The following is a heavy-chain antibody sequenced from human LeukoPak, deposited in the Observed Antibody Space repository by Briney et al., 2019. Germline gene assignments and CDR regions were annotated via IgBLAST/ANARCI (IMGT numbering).Heavy chain of an antibody. CDR2: VTASGGST. Sequence: GGSLRLSCAASEFTFSSYAMNWVRQAPGKGLEWVSGVTASGGSTYYADSVKGRFTISRDNSKNTLYLQMNSLRGEDTAVYYCAQDPGSGRGFPYWGQGTLVTVSS. CDR1: EFTFSSYA. V-gene: IGHV3-23*01. D-gene: IGHD3-10*01. CDR3: AQDPGSGRGFPY. J-gene: IGHJ4*02.